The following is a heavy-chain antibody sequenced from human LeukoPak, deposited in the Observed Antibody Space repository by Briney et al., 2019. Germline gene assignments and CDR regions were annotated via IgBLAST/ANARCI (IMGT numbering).Heavy chain of an antibody. CDR1: GYTFTGYY. CDR2: INPNSGGT. Sequence: ASVKVSCKASGYTFTGYYMHWVRRAPGQGLEWMGWINPNSGGTNYAQKFQGRVTMTRDTSISTAYMELSRLRSDDTAVYYCARGGTMIVVVNAAFDIWGQGTMVTVSS. CDR3: ARGGTMIVVVNAAFDI. D-gene: IGHD3-22*01. V-gene: IGHV1-2*02. J-gene: IGHJ3*02.